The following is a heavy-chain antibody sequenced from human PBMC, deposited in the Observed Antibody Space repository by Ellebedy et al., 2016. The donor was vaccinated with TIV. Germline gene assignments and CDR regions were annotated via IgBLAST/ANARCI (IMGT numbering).Heavy chain of an antibody. J-gene: IGHJ4*02. CDR3: AALPYISTSSAY. D-gene: IGHD6-13*01. Sequence: ASVKVSCKASGYTFTSYGISWVRQAPGQGLEWMGWISAYNGNTNYAQKLQGRVTMTRDTSISTAYMELSRLRSDDTAVYYCAALPYISTSSAYWGQGTLVTVSS. CDR1: GYTFTSYG. CDR2: ISAYNGNT. V-gene: IGHV1-18*04.